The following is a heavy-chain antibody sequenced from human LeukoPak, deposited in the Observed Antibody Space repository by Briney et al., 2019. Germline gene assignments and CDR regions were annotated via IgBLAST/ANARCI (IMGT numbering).Heavy chain of an antibody. CDR2: INPNSGGT. D-gene: IGHD1-26*01. V-gene: IGHV1-2*02. J-gene: IGHJ4*02. Sequence: ASVKVSCKASGYTFTGYYMHWVRQAPGQGLEWMGWINPNSGGTNYAQKFQSRVTMTRDTSISTAYMELSRLRSDDTAVYYCATDTVGSEWELGLFDYWGQGTLVTVSS. CDR1: GYTFTGYY. CDR3: ATDTVGSEWELGLFDY.